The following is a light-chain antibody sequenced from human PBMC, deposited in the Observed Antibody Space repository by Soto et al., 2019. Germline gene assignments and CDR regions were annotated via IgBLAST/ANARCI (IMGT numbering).Light chain of an antibody. V-gene: IGLV2-14*03. Sequence: QSVLTQPASVSGSPGQSITISCTGTSSDVGGYNYVSWFQQHPGKAPKLKIYEVSNRPSGVSNRFSGSKSGSTASLTISELQAEDEADYYCTSFKSSSTWVFGGGTKVTVL. J-gene: IGLJ3*02. CDR2: EVS. CDR1: SSDVGGYNY. CDR3: TSFKSSSTWV.